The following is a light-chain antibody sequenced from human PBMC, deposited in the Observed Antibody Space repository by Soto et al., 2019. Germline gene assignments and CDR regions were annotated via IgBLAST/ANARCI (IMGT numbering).Light chain of an antibody. V-gene: IGKV1-17*01. J-gene: IGKJ4*01. CDR3: LQHNSYPLT. CDR1: QGIRNG. CDR2: AAS. Sequence: DIQMTQSPSSLSASVGDRVTITCRASQGIRNGLGWFQQKPGKAPKRLIYAASSLQSGVSSRFSGSGSGTEFTLTISSLQPEDFATYYCLQHNSYPLTFGGGTKVVIK.